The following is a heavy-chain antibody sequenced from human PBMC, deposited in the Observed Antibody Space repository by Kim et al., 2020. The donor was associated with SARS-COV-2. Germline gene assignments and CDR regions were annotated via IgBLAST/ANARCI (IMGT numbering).Heavy chain of an antibody. V-gene: IGHV4-39*01. CDR2: IYYSGST. Sequence: SETLSLTCTVSGGSISSSSYYWGWIRQPPGKGLEWIGSIYYSGSTYYNPSLKSLVTISVDTSKNQFSLKLSSVTAADTALYYCARQNYDILTGYPSPYGMDIWGPGTTVTVSS. CDR1: GGSISSSSYY. CDR3: ARQNYDILTGYPSPYGMDI. D-gene: IGHD3-9*01. J-gene: IGHJ6*02.